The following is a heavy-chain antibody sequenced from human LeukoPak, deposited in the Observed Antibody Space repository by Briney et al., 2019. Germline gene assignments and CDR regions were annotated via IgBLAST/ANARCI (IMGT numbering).Heavy chain of an antibody. Sequence: GGSLRLSCAASRFTFSSFVMHWVRQAPGKGLEWVALISYDGSNKYYADSVKGRFTISRDNSKNTLYLQTNSLRAEDTAVYYCARDRPMIIVADAFDIWGQGTMVTVSS. J-gene: IGHJ3*02. V-gene: IGHV3-30*04. D-gene: IGHD3-22*01. CDR2: ISYDGSNK. CDR1: RFTFSSFV. CDR3: ARDRPMIIVADAFDI.